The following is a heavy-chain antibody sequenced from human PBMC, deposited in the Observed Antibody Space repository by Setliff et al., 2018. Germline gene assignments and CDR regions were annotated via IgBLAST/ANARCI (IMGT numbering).Heavy chain of an antibody. Sequence: PSETLSLTCIVSGGSMSRSNYYWGWIRQSPGKGVEYIGSVYYSNSGATYYNPSLKGRVTISLDTSKNQFSLKLNSVTAADTAVYYCARGRNIESRLLDSWGQGTLVTVS. D-gene: IGHD6-6*01. CDR3: ARGRNIESRLLDS. J-gene: IGHJ4*02. CDR2: VYYSNSGAT. CDR1: GGSMSRSNYY. V-gene: IGHV4-39*01.